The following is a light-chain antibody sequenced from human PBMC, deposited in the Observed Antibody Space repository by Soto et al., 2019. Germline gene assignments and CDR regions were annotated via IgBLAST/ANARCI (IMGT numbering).Light chain of an antibody. V-gene: IGKV1-8*01. CDR3: QQYYSYPPT. J-gene: IGKJ4*01. CDR2: AAS. Sequence: AIRMTQSPSSFSASTGDRVTITCRASQGISSYLAWYQQKPGKAPKLLIYAASTLQSGVPSRFSGSGSETDFTLTISCLQSEDFATYYRQQYYSYPPTFGGGTKVEIK. CDR1: QGISSY.